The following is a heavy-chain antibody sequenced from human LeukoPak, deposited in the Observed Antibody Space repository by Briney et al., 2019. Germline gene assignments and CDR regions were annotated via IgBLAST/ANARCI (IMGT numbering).Heavy chain of an antibody. V-gene: IGHV3-21*01. Sequence: PGGSLRLSCVVSGITLSNYGMSWVRQAPGKGLEWVSSISSSSSYIYYADSVKGRFTISRDNAKNSLYLQMNSLRAEDTAVYYCARETAFGYCSGGSCYRGKFTGWFDPWGQGTLVTVSS. CDR1: GITLSNYG. D-gene: IGHD2-15*01. J-gene: IGHJ5*02. CDR3: ARETAFGYCSGGSCYRGKFTGWFDP. CDR2: ISSSSSYI.